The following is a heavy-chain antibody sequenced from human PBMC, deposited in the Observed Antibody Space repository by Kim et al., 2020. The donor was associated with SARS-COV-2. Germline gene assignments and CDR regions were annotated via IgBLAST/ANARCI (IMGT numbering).Heavy chain of an antibody. V-gene: IGHV3-30-3*01. D-gene: IGHD3-16*02. CDR1: GFTFSSYA. CDR2: ISYDGSNK. J-gene: IGHJ6*02. Sequence: GGSLRLSCAASGFTFSSYAMHWVRQAPGKGLEWVAVISYDGSNKYYADSVKGRFTISRDNSKNTLYLQMNSLRAEDTAVYYCARDPTITFGGVIVMSHFLQEMDVWGQGTTVTVSS. CDR3: ARDPTITFGGVIVMSHFLQEMDV.